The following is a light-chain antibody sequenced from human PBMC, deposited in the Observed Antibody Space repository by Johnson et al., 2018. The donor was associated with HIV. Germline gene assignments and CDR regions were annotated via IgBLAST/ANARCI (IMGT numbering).Light chain of an antibody. CDR3: GTWDGSPSAGAV. Sequence: QSVLTQPPSMSAAPGQRVTISCSGSSSNIGNNYVSWYQQVPGAAPKLLIYDNNKRPSGIPDRFSGSKSGTSATLGITGLQTGDEADYYCGTWDGSPSAGAVFGTGTKVTVL. J-gene: IGLJ1*01. CDR1: SSNIGNNY. CDR2: DNN. V-gene: IGLV1-51*01.